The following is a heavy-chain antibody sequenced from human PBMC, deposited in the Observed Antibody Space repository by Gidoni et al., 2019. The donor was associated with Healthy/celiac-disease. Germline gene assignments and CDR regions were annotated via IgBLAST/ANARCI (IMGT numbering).Heavy chain of an antibody. CDR1: GVSFSTYA. Sequence: HAQLVLSGAEVHKPASSAKVSCQSSGVSFSTYAITWGRQAPGQGLEWMGGIIPIFGTANYAQKYQGRVTITADESTSTAYMELSSMRSEDTAVDYCARGRGTMVQGVILGYYYGMDVWGQGTTVTVSS. V-gene: IGHV1-69*01. CDR3: ARGRGTMVQGVILGYYYGMDV. CDR2: IIPIFGTA. D-gene: IGHD3-10*01. J-gene: IGHJ6*02.